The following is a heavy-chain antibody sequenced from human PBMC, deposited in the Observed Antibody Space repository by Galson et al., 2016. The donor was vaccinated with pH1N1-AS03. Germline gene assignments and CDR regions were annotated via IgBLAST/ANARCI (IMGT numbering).Heavy chain of an antibody. CDR1: GYSIRSDYY. D-gene: IGHD2-21*01. V-gene: IGHV4-38-2*01. CDR3: AAPGGGSYSY. Sequence: ETLYLTCEVSGYSIRSDYYWGWIRQPPGKGLEWIGSVHHSGATWHNPSLKSRVTISVDTSKNQFSLRVNPVTVADTAVYYCAAPGGGSYSYWGQGKLVTVSS. J-gene: IGHJ4*02. CDR2: VHHSGAT.